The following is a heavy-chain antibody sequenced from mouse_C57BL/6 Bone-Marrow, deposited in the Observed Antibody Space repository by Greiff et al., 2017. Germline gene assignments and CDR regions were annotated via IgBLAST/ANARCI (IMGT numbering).Heavy chain of an antibody. CDR3: TRPGDYSDY. J-gene: IGHJ2*01. CDR2: IDPETGGT. D-gene: IGHD2-4*01. CDR1: GYTFTDYE. Sequence: QVQLQQSGAELVRPGASVTLSCKASGYTFTDYEMHWVKQTSVHGLEWIGAIDPETGGTAYNQKFKGKAILTADKSSSTAYMELRSLTSVDSAVYYCTRPGDYSDYWGQGTTLTVSS. V-gene: IGHV1-15*01.